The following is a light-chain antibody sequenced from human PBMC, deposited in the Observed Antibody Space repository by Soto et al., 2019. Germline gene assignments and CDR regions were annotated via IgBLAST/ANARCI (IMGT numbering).Light chain of an antibody. CDR1: QSVSSN. J-gene: IGKJ2*01. Sequence: EIVMTQSPATLSVSPGERATLSCRASQSVSSNLAWYQQKPGQAPRLLIYDASTRATGIPARFSGSGSGTEFTLTITSLQSEDFVVYYCQQYEDWPPLYTFGQGTRLEIK. CDR3: QQYEDWPPLYT. V-gene: IGKV3-15*01. CDR2: DAS.